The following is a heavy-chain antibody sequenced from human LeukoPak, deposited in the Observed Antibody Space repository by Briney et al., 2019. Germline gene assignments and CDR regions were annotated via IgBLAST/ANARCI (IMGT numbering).Heavy chain of an antibody. CDR1: GFPFSSYS. CDR2: ISGSSSYI. V-gene: IGHV3-21*01. Sequence: GGSLRLSCAASGFPFSSYSMSWVRPAPGKGLEWVSSISGSSSYIYSADSVRGRFTISRDNAKNSLYLQMNSLRAEDTAVYYCARLAGSHDYWGQGTLVTASS. D-gene: IGHD3-10*01. CDR3: ARLAGSHDY. J-gene: IGHJ4*02.